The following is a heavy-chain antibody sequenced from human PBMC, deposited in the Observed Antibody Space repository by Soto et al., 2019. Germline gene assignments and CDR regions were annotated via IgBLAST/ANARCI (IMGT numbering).Heavy chain of an antibody. D-gene: IGHD1-26*01. Sequence: ASVKVSCKVSGYTLTELSMHWVRQAPGKGLEWMGGFDPEDGETIYAQKFQGRVTMTEDTSTDTAYMELSSLRSEDTAVYYCATDRLVGATIESTFDYWGQGTLVTV. CDR1: GYTLTELS. J-gene: IGHJ4*02. V-gene: IGHV1-24*01. CDR2: FDPEDGET. CDR3: ATDRLVGATIESTFDY.